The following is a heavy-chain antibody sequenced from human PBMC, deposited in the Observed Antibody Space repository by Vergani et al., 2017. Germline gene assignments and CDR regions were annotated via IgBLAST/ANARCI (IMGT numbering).Heavy chain of an antibody. D-gene: IGHD3-16*01. CDR1: GFTFSSYG. Sequence: VQLVESGGGLVQPGGSLRLSCAASGFTFSSYGMHWVRQAPGKGLEWVAVISYDGSNKYYADSVKGRFTISRDNSKNTLYLQMNSLRAEDTAVYYCAKDLIMITFGGVMDLDYWGQGTLVTVSS. J-gene: IGHJ4*02. CDR2: ISYDGSNK. CDR3: AKDLIMITFGGVMDLDY. V-gene: IGHV3-30*18.